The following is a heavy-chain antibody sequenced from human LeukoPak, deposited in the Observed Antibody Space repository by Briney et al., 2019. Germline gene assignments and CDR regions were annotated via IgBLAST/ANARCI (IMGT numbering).Heavy chain of an antibody. CDR3: AGEPAACPLDY. J-gene: IGHJ4*01. Sequence: GGSLRLSCAASVFTLCAYTMSAVPHAPGEGREWVLSNSTSRDYKYYTHSLRGRLPIPRANPKNTLLLQMNLLRREHRTVFSWAGEPAACPLDYWGHRILVTVSP. D-gene: IGHD6-13*01. V-gene: IGHV3-21*01. CDR2: NSTSRDYK. CDR1: VFTLCAYT.